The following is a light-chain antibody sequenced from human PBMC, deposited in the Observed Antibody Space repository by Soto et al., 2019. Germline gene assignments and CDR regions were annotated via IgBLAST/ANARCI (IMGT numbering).Light chain of an antibody. V-gene: IGLV2-8*01. CDR1: SSDVGGYNF. Sequence: QSALTQPPSASGSPGQSVTISCAGTSSDVGGYNFVSWYQQHPGKVPKLMIYEVIKRPSGVPDRFSGSKSGNTASLTVSGLHAEDEADYYCSSYSGSDSFVVFGGGTKVTVL. CDR3: SSYSGSDSFVV. J-gene: IGLJ2*01. CDR2: EVI.